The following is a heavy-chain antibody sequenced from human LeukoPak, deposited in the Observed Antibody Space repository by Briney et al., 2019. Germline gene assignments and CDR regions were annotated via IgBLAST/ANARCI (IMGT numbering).Heavy chain of an antibody. CDR1: GFTFSSYA. Sequence: GGSLRLSCAASGFTFSSYAMSWVRQAPGKGLEWVSAISGSGGSTYYADSVKGRFTISRDNSKNTLYLQMNSLRAEDTAVYYCAKDSGQDYGDYGGYFDYWGQGTLVTVTS. J-gene: IGHJ4*02. CDR3: AKDSGQDYGDYGGYFDY. V-gene: IGHV3-23*01. D-gene: IGHD4-17*01. CDR2: ISGSGGST.